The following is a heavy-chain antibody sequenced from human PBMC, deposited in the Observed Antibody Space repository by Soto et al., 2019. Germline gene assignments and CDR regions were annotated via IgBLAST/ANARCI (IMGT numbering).Heavy chain of an antibody. CDR3: AREHLYSNYVQGPVVVAATHFDY. D-gene: IGHD2-15*01. Sequence: QVQLVQSGAEVKKPGASVKVSCKASGYTFTSYGISWVRQAPGQGLEWMGWISAYNGNTNYAQKLQGRVTMTTDTSTSTAYMELRSLRSDDAAVYYCAREHLYSNYVQGPVVVAATHFDYWGQGTLVTVSS. V-gene: IGHV1-18*01. J-gene: IGHJ4*02. CDR1: GYTFTSYG. CDR2: ISAYNGNT.